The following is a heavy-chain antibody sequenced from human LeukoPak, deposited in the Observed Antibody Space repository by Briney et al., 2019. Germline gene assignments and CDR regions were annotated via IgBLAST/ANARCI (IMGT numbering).Heavy chain of an antibody. CDR1: GFTFSSYA. J-gene: IGHJ3*02. CDR2: IKQDGSDK. CDR3: ARDSDDLPGVCFDI. D-gene: IGHD2-8*01. V-gene: IGHV3-7*04. Sequence: PGGSLRLSCAASGFTFSSYAMSWVRQAPGKGLEWVASIKQDGSDKYYVGSVKGRFTISRDNAKNSLYLQMNSLRAEDTAVYYCARDSDDLPGVCFDIWGQGTMVTVSS.